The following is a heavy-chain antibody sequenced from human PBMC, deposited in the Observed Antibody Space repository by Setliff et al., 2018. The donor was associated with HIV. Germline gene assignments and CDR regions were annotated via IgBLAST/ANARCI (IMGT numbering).Heavy chain of an antibody. Sequence: LGESLKISCKASGYTFTNYWIGWVRQMPGQGLEWIGVIHPSDFVTRYGPSFQGQVSISADRSITTAYLQWSSLKASDTAIYYCTRRGRAPGTEDLEAHWGQGTLVTVSS. J-gene: IGHJ4*02. V-gene: IGHV5-51*01. D-gene: IGHD3-3*01. CDR1: GYTFTNYW. CDR2: IHPSDFVT. CDR3: TRRGRAPGTEDLEAH.